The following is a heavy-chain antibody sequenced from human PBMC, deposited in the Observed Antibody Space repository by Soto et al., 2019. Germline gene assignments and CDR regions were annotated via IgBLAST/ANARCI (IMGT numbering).Heavy chain of an antibody. J-gene: IGHJ4*02. Sequence: EVQLLESGGGLVQPGGSLRLSCAASGFTFSSYAMSWVRQAPGKGLEWVSAISGSGGSTYYADSVKGRFTISRDNSKNPLYLQMNSLRSEDTAVYYCAKDLVYCSSTSCPSPSQFDYWGQGTLVTVSS. CDR2: ISGSGGST. CDR1: GFTFSSYA. V-gene: IGHV3-23*01. CDR3: AKDLVYCSSTSCPSPSQFDY. D-gene: IGHD2-2*01.